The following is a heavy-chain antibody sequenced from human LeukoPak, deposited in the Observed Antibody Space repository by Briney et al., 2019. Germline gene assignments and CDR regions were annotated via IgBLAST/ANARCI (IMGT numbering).Heavy chain of an antibody. CDR1: GYTFTGYY. J-gene: IGHJ4*02. V-gene: IGHV1-2*04. D-gene: IGHD3-9*01. CDR2: INPNSGGT. CDR3: ARHEARYDILTGYFKQGPADY. Sequence: ASVKVSCKASGYTFTGYYMHWVRQAPGQGLEWMGWINPNSGGTNYAQKFQGWVTMTRDTSISTAYMELSRLRSDDTAVYYCARHEARYDILTGYFKQGPADYWGQGTLVTVSS.